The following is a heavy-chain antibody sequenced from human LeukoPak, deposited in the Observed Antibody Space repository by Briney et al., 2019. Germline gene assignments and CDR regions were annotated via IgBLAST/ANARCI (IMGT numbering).Heavy chain of an antibody. CDR2: IRYDGSNK. J-gene: IGHJ4*02. CDR3: AKDQSSSGWYFGY. V-gene: IGHV3-30*02. Sequence: GGSLRLSCAASGFTFSSYGMHWVRQAPGKGLEWVAFIRYDGSNKYYADSVKGRFTISRGNSKNTLYLQMNSLRAEDTAVYYCAKDQSSSGWYFGYWGQGTLVTVSS. D-gene: IGHD6-19*01. CDR1: GFTFSSYG.